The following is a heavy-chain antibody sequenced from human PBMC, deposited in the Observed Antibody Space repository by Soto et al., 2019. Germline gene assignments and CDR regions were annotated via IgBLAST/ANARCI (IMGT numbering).Heavy chain of an antibody. V-gene: IGHV5-51*01. CDR3: ARTAAAGKYYYGMDV. D-gene: IGHD6-13*01. Sequence: PGESLQISCKGSGCSFTSYWIGWVRQMNGKGLECMGIIYPGDSDTRYSPSFQGQVTISADKSISTAYLQWSSLKASDTAMYYCARTAAAGKYYYGMDVWGQGTTVTVSS. CDR1: GCSFTSYW. CDR2: IYPGDSDT. J-gene: IGHJ6*02.